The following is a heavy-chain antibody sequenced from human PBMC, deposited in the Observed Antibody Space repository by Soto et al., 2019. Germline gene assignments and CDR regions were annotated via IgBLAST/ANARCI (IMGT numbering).Heavy chain of an antibody. CDR1: GGFISNYY. CDR2: IYYSGTT. V-gene: IGHV4-59*01. D-gene: IGHD3-3*01. CDR3: ARDRYSITIFGVALTGAFDI. J-gene: IGHJ3*02. Sequence: SETLSLTCTVSGGFISNYYWSWVRQSPGKGLEWIGYIYYSGTTNYNPSLKSRVTILLDMSKNQFSLRLRSVTAADTAVYYCARDRYSITIFGVALTGAFDIWGQGTMVTVSS.